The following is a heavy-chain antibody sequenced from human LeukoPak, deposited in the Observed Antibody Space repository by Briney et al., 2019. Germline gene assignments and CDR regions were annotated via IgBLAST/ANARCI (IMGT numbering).Heavy chain of an antibody. CDR1: GFTFDDYG. J-gene: IGHJ3*02. CDR2: VNWNGGST. V-gene: IGHV3-20*04. CDR3: ARDRSSSWSEDAFDI. D-gene: IGHD6-13*01. Sequence: GGSLRLSCAASGFTFDDYGMSWVRQAPGKGLEWISGVNWNGGSTGYADSVKGRFTISRDNAKNSLYLQMNSLRAEDTAVYYCARDRSSSWSEDAFDIWGQGTMVTVSS.